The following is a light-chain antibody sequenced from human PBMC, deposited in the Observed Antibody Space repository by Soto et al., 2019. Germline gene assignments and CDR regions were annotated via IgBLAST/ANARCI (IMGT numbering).Light chain of an antibody. CDR2: DAS. J-gene: IGKJ5*01. V-gene: IGKV3-15*01. Sequence: IVMTQSPATLSVTPGERATLSCRASRGISSNLAWYQQKPGQAPRLLIYDASTRATGIPARFSGSGSGTEFTLTIRSLQSEDLAVYYCHQYNNWPPWTVGQGTRLEIK. CDR3: HQYNNWPPWT. CDR1: RGISSN.